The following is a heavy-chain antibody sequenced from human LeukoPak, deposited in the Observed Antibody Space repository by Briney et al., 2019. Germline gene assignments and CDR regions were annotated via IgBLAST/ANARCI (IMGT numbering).Heavy chain of an antibody. Sequence: PGGSLRLSCAASGFTFSSYSMNWVRQAPGKGLEWVSSISSSSSYIYYADSVKGRFTISRDNAKNSLYLQMNSLRAEDTAVYYCARGPASSGWYTCYWGQGTLVTVSS. CDR2: ISSSSSYI. J-gene: IGHJ4*02. D-gene: IGHD6-19*01. CDR3: ARGPASSGWYTCY. CDR1: GFTFSSYS. V-gene: IGHV3-21*01.